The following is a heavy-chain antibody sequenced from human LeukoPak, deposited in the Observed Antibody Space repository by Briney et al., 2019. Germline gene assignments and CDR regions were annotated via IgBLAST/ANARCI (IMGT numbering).Heavy chain of an antibody. Sequence: SVKVSCKASGGTFSSYSSSWVAESPRQGFEWMGAIIPIFGTAKYAQTFQGIGTITADESTSTAYMELSSLRSEDTAVYYCASGATSLWCDAFALWRQGTMLTVSS. J-gene: IGHJ3*01. V-gene: IGHV1-69*13. D-gene: IGHD2-21*01. CDR1: GGTFSSYS. CDR3: ASGATSLWCDAFAL. CDR2: IIPIFGTA.